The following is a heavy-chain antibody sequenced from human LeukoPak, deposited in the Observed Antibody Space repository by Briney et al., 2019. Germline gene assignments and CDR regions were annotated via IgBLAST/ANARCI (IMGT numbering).Heavy chain of an antibody. Sequence: ASVKVSCKASGYSFTAYNMHWVRQAPGQGLEWMGWITPNSGDRRYEQRFQGRVTMTRDTSISTAYMELDRLTSDDTAVYYCARSYSRSFYPYWGQGTLVTVSS. V-gene: IGHV1-2*02. J-gene: IGHJ4*02. CDR1: GYSFTAYN. CDR2: ITPNSGDR. D-gene: IGHD1-26*01. CDR3: ARSYSRSFYPY.